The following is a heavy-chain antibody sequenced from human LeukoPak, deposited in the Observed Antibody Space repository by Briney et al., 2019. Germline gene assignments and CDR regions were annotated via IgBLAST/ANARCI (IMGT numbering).Heavy chain of an antibody. Sequence: GRSLRLSCAVSGFTFSSYAMHWVRQAPGKGLEWVAVISYDGSNKYYADSVKGRFTISRDNSKNTLYLQMNSLRAEDTAVYYCAREEGGYSGYDSVDYWGQGTLVTVSS. CDR2: ISYDGSNK. J-gene: IGHJ4*02. CDR3: AREEGGYSGYDSVDY. V-gene: IGHV3-30*04. D-gene: IGHD5-12*01. CDR1: GFTFSSYA.